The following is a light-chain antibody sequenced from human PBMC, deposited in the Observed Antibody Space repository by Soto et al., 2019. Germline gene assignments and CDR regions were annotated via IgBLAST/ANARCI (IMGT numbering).Light chain of an antibody. Sequence: ANRVTQSPASLSSSTGDRATITCRASQGISSYFACYQQKPRRDPKLLIYDASTLQGGVPSRFSGSGSWTAFTLPISSLQPADFATYYCQQQNSYSWTFGQGTKVDIK. J-gene: IGKJ1*01. V-gene: IGKV1-8*01. CDR1: QGISSY. CDR3: QQQNSYSWT. CDR2: DAS.